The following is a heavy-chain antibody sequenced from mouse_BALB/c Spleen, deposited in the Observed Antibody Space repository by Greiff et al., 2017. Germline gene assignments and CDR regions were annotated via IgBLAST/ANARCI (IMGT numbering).Heavy chain of an antibody. Sequence: VQLQQSGAELVRPGALVKLSCKASGFNIKDYYMHWVKQRPEQGLEWIGWIDPENGNTIYDPKFQGKASITADTSSNIAYLQLSSLTSEDTAVYYCASSFAYWGQGTLVTVSA. CDR1: GFNIKDYY. V-gene: IGHV14-1*02. J-gene: IGHJ3*01. CDR2: IDPENGNT. CDR3: ASSFAY.